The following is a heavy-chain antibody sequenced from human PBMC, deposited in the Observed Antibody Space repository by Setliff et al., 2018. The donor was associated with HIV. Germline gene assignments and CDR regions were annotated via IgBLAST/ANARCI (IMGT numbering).Heavy chain of an antibody. J-gene: IGHJ1*01. CDR1: GFTFDDYA. Sequence: PGGSLRLSCAASGFTFDDYAMHWVRQAPGKGLEWVSFISWDGGSSDYADSVKGRFTISRDNSKSSLFLQMDSLRAEDTAFYYCVKALMVQGVSLQYFQNWGQGTLVTVSS. CDR2: ISWDGGSS. V-gene: IGHV3-43D*03. D-gene: IGHD3-10*01. CDR3: VKALMVQGVSLQYFQN.